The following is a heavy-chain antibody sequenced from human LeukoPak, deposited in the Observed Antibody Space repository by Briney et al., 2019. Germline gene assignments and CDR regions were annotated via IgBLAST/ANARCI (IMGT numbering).Heavy chain of an antibody. V-gene: IGHV3-30*03. CDR3: ATGDYDILTDNWFDP. CDR2: ISYDGSNK. D-gene: IGHD3-9*01. J-gene: IGHJ5*02. CDR1: GFTFSSYG. Sequence: GGSLRLSCAASGFTFSSYGMHWVRQAPGKGLEWVAVISYDGSNKYYADSVKGRFTISRDNSKNTLYLQMNSLRAEDTAVYYCATGDYDILTDNWFDPWGQGTLVTVSS.